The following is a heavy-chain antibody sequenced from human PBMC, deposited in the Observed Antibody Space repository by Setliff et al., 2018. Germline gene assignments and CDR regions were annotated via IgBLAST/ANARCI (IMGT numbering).Heavy chain of an antibody. CDR3: ARGLRSSGPYAGGWYYFDF. V-gene: IGHV4-34*01. CDR1: GASFRDYY. CDR2: INHSGST. D-gene: IGHD1-26*01. J-gene: IGHJ4*02. Sequence: PSETLSLTCAVYGASFRDYYWTWIRQSPGQGLEWIGQINHSGSTTSNPSLKSRVAISVHMSKNQISLDLTSVTAADTGVYYCARGLRSSGPYAGGWYYFDFWGQGILVTVS.